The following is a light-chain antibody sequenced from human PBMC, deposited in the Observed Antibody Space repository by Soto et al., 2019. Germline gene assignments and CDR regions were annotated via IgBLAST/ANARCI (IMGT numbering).Light chain of an antibody. Sequence: ETVLTQSPATVSLSPGERATLSCRASQSVGTYLAWYQQKPGQSPRLLIYHASNRPTGIPARFSGSGSGTDFTHTISSLEPEDFAVYYCQHHSDWFSWSFGQGTKVDIK. CDR2: HAS. J-gene: IGKJ1*01. V-gene: IGKV3-11*01. CDR1: QSVGTY. CDR3: QHHSDWFSWS.